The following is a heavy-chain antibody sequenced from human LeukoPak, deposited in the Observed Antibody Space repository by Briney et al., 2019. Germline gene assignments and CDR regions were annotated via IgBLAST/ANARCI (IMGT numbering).Heavy chain of an antibody. CDR2: ISWNSGSI. Sequence: PGGSLRLSCAASGFTFDDYAMHWVRQAPGKGLEWVSGISWNSGSIGYADSVKGRFTISRDNAKNSLYLQMNSLRAEDMALYYCATGSWWGQGTLVTVSS. CDR1: GFTFDDYA. D-gene: IGHD6-13*01. CDR3: ATGSW. V-gene: IGHV3-9*03. J-gene: IGHJ4*02.